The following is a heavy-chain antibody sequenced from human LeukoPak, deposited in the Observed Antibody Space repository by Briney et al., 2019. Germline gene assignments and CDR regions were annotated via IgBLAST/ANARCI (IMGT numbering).Heavy chain of an antibody. CDR2: IIPIFGTA. D-gene: IGHD3-22*01. Sequence: SLNVSYQASVGTLSSYALLCVGPAPRGLRECMDGIIPIFGTANYGQKFQGRVKITTDESTSTAYMELSSLRSEDTAVYYCARGSLSQGGYPDKWFDPWGQGTLVTVSS. V-gene: IGHV1-69*05. CDR3: ARGSLSQGGYPDKWFDP. CDR1: VGTLSSYA. J-gene: IGHJ5*02.